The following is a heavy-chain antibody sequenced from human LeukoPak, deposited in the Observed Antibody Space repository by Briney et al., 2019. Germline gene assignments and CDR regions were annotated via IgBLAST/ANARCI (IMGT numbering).Heavy chain of an antibody. Sequence: SETLSLTCTVSGGSISRYYWSWIRQPAGKGLEWIGRIYSTGSTNYNPSLNSRVTMSVDTSKNQFSLRLRSVTAADTAVYYCARQIASAGTAGFDFWGQGALVTVSS. J-gene: IGHJ4*02. CDR2: IYSTGST. D-gene: IGHD6-13*01. CDR3: ARQIASAGTAGFDF. CDR1: GGSISRYY. V-gene: IGHV4-4*07.